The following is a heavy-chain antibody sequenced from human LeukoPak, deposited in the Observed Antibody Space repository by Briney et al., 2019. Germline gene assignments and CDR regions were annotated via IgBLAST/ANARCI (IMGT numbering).Heavy chain of an antibody. J-gene: IGHJ4*02. CDR2: ISARDGST. D-gene: IGHD6-19*01. CDR3: AKEIAVTGRPLLDS. V-gene: IGHV3-23*01. Sequence: GGSLRLSCAASGFTFNSYAMYWVRQAPGKGPEWVSGISARDGSTWYGDSGKGRFTISRDISKNTLYLQMNSLRADDTAVYYCAKEIAVTGRPLLDSWGQGTLVTVSS. CDR1: GFTFNSYA.